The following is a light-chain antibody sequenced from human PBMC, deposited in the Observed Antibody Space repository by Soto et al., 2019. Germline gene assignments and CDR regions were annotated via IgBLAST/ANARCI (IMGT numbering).Light chain of an antibody. CDR1: SSDVGGYNF. CDR3: CSYTSSSTHV. Sequence: QSALTQPASVSGSPGQSITISCTGTSSDVGGYNFVSWYQHNPCKVPKLMIFDVNRRPSGVSDRFSGSKSGNTASLTISGLQAEDECYYYCCSYTSSSTHVFGSGTKLTVL. J-gene: IGLJ1*01. V-gene: IGLV2-14*03. CDR2: DVN.